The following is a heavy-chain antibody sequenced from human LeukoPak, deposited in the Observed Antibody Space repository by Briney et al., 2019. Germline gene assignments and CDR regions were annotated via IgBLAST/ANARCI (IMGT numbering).Heavy chain of an antibody. CDR1: GYTFTDYY. D-gene: IGHD2-2*01. CDR2: INPNSGGT. V-gene: IGHV1-2*02. J-gene: IGHJ5*02. Sequence: ASVKVSCKASGYTFTDYYMHWVRQAPGQGLEWMGWINPNSGGTNYAQKFQGRFTMTRDTSISTAYMELSRLRSDDTAVYYCARDPSSTSNWFDPWGQGTLVTVSS. CDR3: ARDPSSTSNWFDP.